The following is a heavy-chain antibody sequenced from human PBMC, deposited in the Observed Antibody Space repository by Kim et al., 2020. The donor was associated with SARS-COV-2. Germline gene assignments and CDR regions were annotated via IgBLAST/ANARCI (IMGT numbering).Heavy chain of an antibody. J-gene: IGHJ1*01. Sequence: ASVKVSCKASGYTFTSYGISWVRQAPGQGLEWMGWISAYNGNTNYAQKLQGRVTMTTDTSTSTAYMELRSLRSDDTAVYYCAGSSYDFWSGYPAEYFQHWGQGTLVTASS. V-gene: IGHV1-18*01. CDR1: GYTFTSYG. CDR3: AGSSYDFWSGYPAEYFQH. D-gene: IGHD3-3*01. CDR2: ISAYNGNT.